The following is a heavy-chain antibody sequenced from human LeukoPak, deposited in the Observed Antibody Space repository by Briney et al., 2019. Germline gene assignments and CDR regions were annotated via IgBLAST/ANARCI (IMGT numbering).Heavy chain of an antibody. CDR1: GYSLTELS. J-gene: IGHJ4*02. CDR3: TRSAVVLPYYFDY. D-gene: IGHD3-22*01. CDR2: FDHENGET. Sequence: GASVKVSCKVSGYSLTELSMHWVRQAPGKGPEWMGCFDHENGETLYAQEFQGSVTLTEDTSTDTAYMELSSLRSEDTALYYCTRSAVVLPYYFDYWGQGTLVTVSS. V-gene: IGHV1-24*01.